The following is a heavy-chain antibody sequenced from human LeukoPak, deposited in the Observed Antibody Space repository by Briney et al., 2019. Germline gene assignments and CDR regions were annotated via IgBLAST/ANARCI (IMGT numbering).Heavy chain of an antibody. J-gene: IGHJ4*02. CDR2: IYTSGST. Sequence: PSQTLSLTCTVSGGSISSGSYYWSWTRQPAGKGLEWIGRIYTSGSTNYNPSLKSRVTISVDTSKNQFSLKLSSVTAADTAVYYCATQNYYASSGYYPFDYWGQGTLVTVSS. D-gene: IGHD3-22*01. CDR3: ATQNYYASSGYYPFDY. CDR1: GGSISSGSYY. V-gene: IGHV4-61*02.